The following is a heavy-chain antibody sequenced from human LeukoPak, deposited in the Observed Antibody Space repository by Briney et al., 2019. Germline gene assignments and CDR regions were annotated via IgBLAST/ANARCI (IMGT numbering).Heavy chain of an antibody. V-gene: IGHV1-8*01. CDR1: GYTFTRYD. Sequence: ASVKVSCKGSGYTFTRYDFSWVRQAPGQRPGWMGWMSPNSGDTGYAQKFQARVTMTRNTSISTAYTELSSLRSDDTAVYYCARGPPNWGYDYWGPGTLVTVSS. D-gene: IGHD7-27*01. CDR3: ARGPPNWGYDY. J-gene: IGHJ4*02. CDR2: MSPNSGDT.